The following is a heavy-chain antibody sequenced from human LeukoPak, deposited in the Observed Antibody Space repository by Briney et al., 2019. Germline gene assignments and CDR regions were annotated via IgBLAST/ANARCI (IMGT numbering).Heavy chain of an antibody. CDR2: ISASGGGT. V-gene: IGHV3-23*01. Sequence: PGGSLRLSCAASGFTFSSCDMSWVRQAPGKGLEWVSGISASGGGTYYVDSVKGRFTMSRDNSKNTLYLQMNSLRVEDTAVYYCAPREYQLVSHFHYWGQGTLVTVSS. D-gene: IGHD2-2*01. CDR3: APREYQLVSHFHY. J-gene: IGHJ4*02. CDR1: GFTFSSCD.